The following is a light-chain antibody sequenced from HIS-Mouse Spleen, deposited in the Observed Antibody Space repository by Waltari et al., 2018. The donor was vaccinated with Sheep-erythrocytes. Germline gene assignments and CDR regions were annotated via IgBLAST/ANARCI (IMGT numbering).Light chain of an antibody. J-gene: IGLJ1*01. Sequence: QSALTPPRSASGSPGQSVTISCTGTRRDVRGYNYVPWYQQHPGKAPKLMIYDASKRPSGVPDRFSGSKSGNTASLTISGLQAEDEADYYCCSYAGSYNHVFATGTKVTVL. CDR1: RRDVRGYNY. CDR2: DAS. CDR3: CSYAGSYNHV. V-gene: IGLV2-11*01.